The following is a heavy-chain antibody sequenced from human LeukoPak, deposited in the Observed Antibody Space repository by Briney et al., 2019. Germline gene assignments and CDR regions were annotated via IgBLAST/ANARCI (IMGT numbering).Heavy chain of an antibody. CDR1: GGTFSSYA. D-gene: IGHD3-22*01. J-gene: IGHJ4*02. V-gene: IGHV1-69*05. CDR2: IIPIFGTA. Sequence: ASVKVSCKASGGTFSSYAISRVRQAPGQGLEWMGRIIPIFGTANYAQKFHGRVTITTDESTSTAYMELSSLRSEDTAVYYCARADSSGSHFDYWGQGTLVTVSS. CDR3: ARADSSGSHFDY.